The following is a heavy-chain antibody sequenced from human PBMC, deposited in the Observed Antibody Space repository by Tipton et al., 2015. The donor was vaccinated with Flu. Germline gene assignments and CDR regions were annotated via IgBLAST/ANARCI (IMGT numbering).Heavy chain of an antibody. CDR2: IYTSGTA. D-gene: IGHD3-10*01. CDR3: ARGAGSGTYVIYDY. V-gene: IGHV4-4*07. Sequence: TLSLTCTVSGDSMSSYYWSWIRQPAVKGLDWIGRIYTSGTAIYSPSLRSRVSMSIDTSKSNFSLTLRSVTAADTAVYYCARGAGSGTYVIYDYSGPGTLVTVSS. CDR1: GDSMSSYY. J-gene: IGHJ4*02.